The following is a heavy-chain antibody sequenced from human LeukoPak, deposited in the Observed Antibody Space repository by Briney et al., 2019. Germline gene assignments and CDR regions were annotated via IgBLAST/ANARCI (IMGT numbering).Heavy chain of an antibody. CDR3: ARDGGYYYLDV. CDR2: IYSSGST. Sequence: PSETLSLTCTVSGGSISSYYWSWIRQPAGKGLEWIGRIYSSGSTDSSPSLKGRVNISVDKSKKQFSPKLSSVTAADTAVYYCARDGGYYYLDVWGKGTTVTVSS. D-gene: IGHD3-16*01. J-gene: IGHJ6*03. V-gene: IGHV4-4*07. CDR1: GGSISSYY.